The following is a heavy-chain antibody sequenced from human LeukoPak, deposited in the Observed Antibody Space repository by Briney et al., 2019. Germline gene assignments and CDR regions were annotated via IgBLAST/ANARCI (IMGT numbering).Heavy chain of an antibody. J-gene: IGHJ4*02. CDR2: IYTSGST. CDR1: GGSISSGSYY. CDR3: ARGNYDFWSGYLGY. Sequence: PSETLSLTCTVSGGSISSGSYYWSWIRQPAGKGLEWIGRIYTSGSTNYNPSLKSRVTISVDTSKNQFSLKLSSVTAADTAVYYCARGNYDFWSGYLGYWGQGTLVTVSS. V-gene: IGHV4-61*02. D-gene: IGHD3-3*01.